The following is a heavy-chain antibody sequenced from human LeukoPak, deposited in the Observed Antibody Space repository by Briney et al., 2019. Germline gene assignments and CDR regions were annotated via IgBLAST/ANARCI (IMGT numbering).Heavy chain of an antibody. V-gene: IGHV4-34*01. CDR3: TITFGGVGY. D-gene: IGHD3-16*01. J-gene: IGHJ4*02. Sequence: SETLSLTCAVYGGSFSGYYWSWVRQPPGKGLEWIGEINHSGSTNYNPSLKSRVTISVDTSKNQFSLKLSSVTAADTAVYYCTITFGGVGYWGQGTLVTVSS. CDR1: GGSFSGYY. CDR2: INHSGST.